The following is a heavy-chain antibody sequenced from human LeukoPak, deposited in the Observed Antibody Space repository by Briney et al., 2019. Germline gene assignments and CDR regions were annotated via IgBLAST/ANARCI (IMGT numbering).Heavy chain of an antibody. Sequence: SETLSLTCAVYGGSFSGYYWSWIRQPPGKGLEWIGEINHSGSTNYNPSLKSRVTISVDTSENQFSLKLSSVTAADTAVYYCASYYGGNFYFDYWGQGTLVTVSS. J-gene: IGHJ4*02. CDR2: INHSGST. V-gene: IGHV4-34*01. CDR3: ASYYGGNFYFDY. D-gene: IGHD4-23*01. CDR1: GGSFSGYY.